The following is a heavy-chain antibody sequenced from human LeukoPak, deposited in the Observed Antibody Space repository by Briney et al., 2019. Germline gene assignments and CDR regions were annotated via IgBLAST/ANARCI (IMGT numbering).Heavy chain of an antibody. J-gene: IGHJ6*03. V-gene: IGHV4-4*09. CDR1: GGSINNYY. D-gene: IGHD3-16*02. Sequence: SETLSLICTVSGGSINNYYWSWIRQPPGKGLEWIGYIYTSGSTNYNPSLKSRVTISVDTSKNQFSLKLSSVTAADTAVYYCARHIGGGIEDMDVWGKGTKVTVSS. CDR3: ARHIGGGIEDMDV. CDR2: IYTSGST.